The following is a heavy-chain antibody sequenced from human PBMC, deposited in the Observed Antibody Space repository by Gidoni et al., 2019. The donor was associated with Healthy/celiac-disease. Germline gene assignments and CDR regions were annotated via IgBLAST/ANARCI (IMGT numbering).Heavy chain of an antibody. CDR3: ATEGPSYTSTSFPYDH. Sequence: EVQLVESGGGVVRPGGSLRLSCAAFGITFDENAMGWVRQVPGKGLEWVCGINWDGGSTYYVDSVRGRFTIARDNAKNVLYLQMNSLKAEDAGLYHCATEGPSYTSTSFPYDHWGLGTLVTVTS. J-gene: IGHJ5*02. V-gene: IGHV3-20*01. CDR2: INWDGGST. CDR1: GITFDENA. D-gene: IGHD6-6*01.